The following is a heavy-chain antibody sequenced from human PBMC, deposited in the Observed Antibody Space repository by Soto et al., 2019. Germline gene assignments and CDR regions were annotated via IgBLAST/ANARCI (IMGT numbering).Heavy chain of an antibody. CDR2: ISPYSGNT. CDR1: GYTFTSYA. Sequence: QVQLVQSGAEVRKPGASVKVSCKASGYTFTSYAVSWVRQAPGQGLEWMGWISPYSGNTNYGQEVQGRVSLTTDTSTSTAYLELRNLRSDDTAVYYCARDTSQKIGYGLYDYWGQGTQVTVSS. CDR3: ARDTSQKIGYGLYDY. V-gene: IGHV1-18*01. D-gene: IGHD2-2*01. J-gene: IGHJ4*02.